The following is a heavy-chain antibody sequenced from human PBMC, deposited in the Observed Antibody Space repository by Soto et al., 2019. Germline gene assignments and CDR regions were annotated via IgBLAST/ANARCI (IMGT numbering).Heavy chain of an antibody. V-gene: IGHV1-69*06. CDR1: GGTFSSYA. Sequence: ASVKVSCKAAGGTFSSYAISWVRQAPGRGLEWMGGIIPIFGTANYAQKFQGRGTITADKSTSTAYMELSSLRSEDTAVYYCASAFGRGFGELSKYNWCDPWGQGTQVTVSS. D-gene: IGHD3-10*01. J-gene: IGHJ5*02. CDR3: ASAFGRGFGELSKYNWCDP. CDR2: IIPIFGTA.